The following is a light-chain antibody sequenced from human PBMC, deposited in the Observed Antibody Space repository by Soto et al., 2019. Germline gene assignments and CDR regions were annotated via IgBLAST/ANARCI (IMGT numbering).Light chain of an antibody. CDR2: DAS. CDR3: QQYNSYSYT. V-gene: IGKV1-5*01. J-gene: IGKJ2*01. CDR1: QRIISW. Sequence: DIQMTQSPSTLSASVGDRATITCRAIQRIISWLAWYQQKPGKAPKLLIYDASSLESGVPSRFSGSGSGTEFTLTISSLQPDDFATYYCQQYNSYSYTFGQGTKLEIK.